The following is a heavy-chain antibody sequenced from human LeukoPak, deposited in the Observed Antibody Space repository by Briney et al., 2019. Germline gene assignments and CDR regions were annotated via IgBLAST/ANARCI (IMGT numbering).Heavy chain of an antibody. CDR2: INPNSGGT. J-gene: IGHJ4*02. CDR3: ARDFINYYDSSGTSPQGY. CDR1: GYTFTGYY. D-gene: IGHD3-22*01. V-gene: IGHV1-2*06. Sequence: GASVKVSCKASGYTFTGYYMHWVRQAPGQGLEWMGRINPNSGGTNYAQKLQGRVTMTTDTSTSTAYMELRSLRSDDTAVYYCARDFINYYDSSGTSPQGYWGQGTLVTVSS.